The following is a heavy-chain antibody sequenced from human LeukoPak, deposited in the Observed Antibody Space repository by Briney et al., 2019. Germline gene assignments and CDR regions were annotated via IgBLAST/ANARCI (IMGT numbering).Heavy chain of an antibody. CDR1: GGTFSSYA. CDR3: ASQGFGTWRGIPSPAIDY. CDR2: IIPIFGTA. Sequence: ASVKVSCKASGGTFSSYAISWVRQAPGQGLEWMGGIIPIFGTANYAQKFQGRVTITADEPTSTAYMELSSLRSEDTAVYYCASQGFGTWRGIPSPAIDYWGQGNLVTGSS. D-gene: IGHD6-13*01. J-gene: IGHJ4*02. V-gene: IGHV1-69*13.